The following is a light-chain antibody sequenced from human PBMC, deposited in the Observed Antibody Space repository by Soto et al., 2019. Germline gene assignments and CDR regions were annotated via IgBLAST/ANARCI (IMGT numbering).Light chain of an antibody. J-gene: IGLJ1*01. CDR1: SSDIGYYNF. CDR3: SSYTTSSTRV. Sequence: QSALTQPASVSGSPVQSITISCTGTSSDIGYYNFVSWYQQHPGKAPKLMIYDVSNRPSGVSNRFSVSKSGNTASLTISGLQAEDEADYYCSSYTTSSTRVFGTGTKVTVL. V-gene: IGLV2-14*03. CDR2: DVS.